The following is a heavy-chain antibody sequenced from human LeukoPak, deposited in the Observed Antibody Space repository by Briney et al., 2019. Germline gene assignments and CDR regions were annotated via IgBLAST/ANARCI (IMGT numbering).Heavy chain of an antibody. V-gene: IGHV4-38-2*02. J-gene: IGHJ5*02. CDR2: ISYSGRI. Sequence: SETLSLTCAVSGYSITSGFSWGWIRQPPGKILEWIATISYSGRIDYNPSPKSRVTISSDTSKNQFSLRLTSLTAADTAMYYCARDGAIPGIDPWGQGTLVTVSS. CDR3: ARDGAIPGIDP. CDR1: GYSITSGFS. D-gene: IGHD2-21*01.